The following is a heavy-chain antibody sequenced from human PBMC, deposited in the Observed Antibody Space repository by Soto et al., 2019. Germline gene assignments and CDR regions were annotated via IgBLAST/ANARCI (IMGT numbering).Heavy chain of an antibody. J-gene: IGHJ5*02. D-gene: IGHD5-18*01. Sequence: GGSLRLSCAASGFTFSSYSMNWVRQAPGKGLEWVSSISSSSSYIYYADSVKGRFTISRDNAKNSLYLQMNSLRAEDTAVYYCAKDSGYNYGYFRWFDPWGQGTLVTV. CDR2: ISSSSSYI. V-gene: IGHV3-21*04. CDR1: GFTFSSYS. CDR3: AKDSGYNYGYFRWFDP.